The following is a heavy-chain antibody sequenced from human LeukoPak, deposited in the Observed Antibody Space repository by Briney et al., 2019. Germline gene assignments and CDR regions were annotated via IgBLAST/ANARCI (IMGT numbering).Heavy chain of an antibody. J-gene: IGHJ6*04. Sequence: SETLSLTCAVYGGSFSGYYWSWIRQPPGKGLEWIGEINHSGSTNYNPSLKSRVTISVDTSKNQFSLKLSSVTAADTAVYYCARGPTRGYVHYYYGMDVWGKGTTVTVSS. CDR2: INHSGST. D-gene: IGHD5-12*01. CDR3: ARGPTRGYVHYYYGMDV. V-gene: IGHV4-34*01. CDR1: GGSFSGYY.